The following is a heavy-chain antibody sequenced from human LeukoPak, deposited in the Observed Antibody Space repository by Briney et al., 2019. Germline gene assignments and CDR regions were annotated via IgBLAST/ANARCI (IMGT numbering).Heavy chain of an antibody. V-gene: IGHV1-69*05. CDR1: GGTFSSYA. CDR2: IFPIFGTA. Sequence: SVKVSCKASGGTFSSYAISWVRQAPGQGLEWMGGIFPIFGTADYAQKFQGRVTITTDESTSTAYMELSSLRSEDTAVYYCARGFPSSYRYSRGWGHWYFDLWGRGTLVTVSS. CDR3: ARGFPSSYRYSRGWGHWYFDL. D-gene: IGHD6-19*01. J-gene: IGHJ2*01.